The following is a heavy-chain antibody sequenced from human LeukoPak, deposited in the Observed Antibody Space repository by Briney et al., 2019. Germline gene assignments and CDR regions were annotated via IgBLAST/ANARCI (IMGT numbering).Heavy chain of an antibody. V-gene: IGHV1-18*01. D-gene: IGHD1-26*01. CDR3: AREGGVGDAYDY. CDR2: ISAYNGNT. CDR1: GYTFTSYG. Sequence: ASVKVSCKASGYTFTSYGISWVRQAPGQGLEWMGWISAYNGNTNYAQKLQGRVTITTDTSTSTAYMELRSLTSDDTAVYYCAREGGVGDAYDYWGQGTLVTVSS. J-gene: IGHJ4*02.